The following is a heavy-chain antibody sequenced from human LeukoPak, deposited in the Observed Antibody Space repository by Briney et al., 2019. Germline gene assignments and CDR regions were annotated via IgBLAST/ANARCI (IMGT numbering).Heavy chain of an antibody. CDR2: IYSGGST. CDR3: ARGGIAVASRVLDY. Sequence: PGGSLRLSCAASGFTVSSNYMSWVRQAPGKGLEWVSVIYSGGSTYYADSVKGRFTISRDNSKNTLYLQMNSLRAEDTAVYYCARGGIAVASRVLDYCGQGTLVTVSS. J-gene: IGHJ4*02. V-gene: IGHV3-66*02. D-gene: IGHD6-19*01. CDR1: GFTVSSNY.